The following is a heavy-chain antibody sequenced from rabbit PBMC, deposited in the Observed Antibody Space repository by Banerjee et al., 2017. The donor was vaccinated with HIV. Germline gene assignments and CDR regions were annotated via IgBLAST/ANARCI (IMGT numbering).Heavy chain of an antibody. Sequence: QSLEESGGDLVQPGASLTLTCTASGFSFSSYYYMCWVRQAPGKGLEWIACIYNGDGSTYYANWAKGRFTISKTSSTTVTLQMTSLTAADTATYFCARDPAGDNIYANLDLWGPGTLVTVS. D-gene: IGHD2-1*01. CDR2: IYNGDGST. CDR3: ARDPAGDNIYANLDL. J-gene: IGHJ4*01. CDR1: GFSFSSYYY. V-gene: IGHV1S40*01.